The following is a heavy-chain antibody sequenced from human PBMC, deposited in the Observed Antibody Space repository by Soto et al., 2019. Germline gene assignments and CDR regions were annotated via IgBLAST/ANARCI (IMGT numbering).Heavy chain of an antibody. D-gene: IGHD3-22*01. Sequence: EVQLVESGGGLVQPGGSLRLSCAASGFTFSSYWMSWVRQAPGKGLEWVANIKQDGSEKYYVDSVKGRFTISRDNAKNSLYLQMNSLRAEDTAVYYCARDGANYYDSSGYYGGADYWGQGTLVTVSS. CDR1: GFTFSSYW. CDR2: IKQDGSEK. CDR3: ARDGANYYDSSGYYGGADY. V-gene: IGHV3-7*03. J-gene: IGHJ4*02.